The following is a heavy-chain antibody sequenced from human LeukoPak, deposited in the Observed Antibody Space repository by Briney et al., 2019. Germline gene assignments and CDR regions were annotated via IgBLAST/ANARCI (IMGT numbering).Heavy chain of an antibody. D-gene: IGHD3-22*01. Sequence: GGSLRLSCAASGFTFNNAWMSWVRQAPGKGLEWVSYITTSGGSTSYADSVRGRFTISRDNSKNTLYLQMNSLRAEDTALYYCVCYDNAAEYFHYWGQGTLVTVSS. J-gene: IGHJ1*01. CDR1: GFTFNNAW. CDR2: ITTSGGST. CDR3: VCYDNAAEYFHY. V-gene: IGHV3-23*01.